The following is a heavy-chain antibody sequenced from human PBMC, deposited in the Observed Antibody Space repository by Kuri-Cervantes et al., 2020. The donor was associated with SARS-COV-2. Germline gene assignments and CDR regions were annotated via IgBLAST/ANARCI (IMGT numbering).Heavy chain of an antibody. CDR1: GFTFSSYG. CDR3: AKVSKSSVSDF. Sequence: GSLKISCAASGFTFSSYGIHWVRQAPGKGLEWVTFISYDGSSRYYADSVKGRFTISRDNSKNTLWLQMNSLRPDDTAVYYCAKVSKSSVSDFWGQGTLVTVSS. J-gene: IGHJ4*02. CDR2: ISYDGSSR. D-gene: IGHD6-19*01. V-gene: IGHV3-30*18.